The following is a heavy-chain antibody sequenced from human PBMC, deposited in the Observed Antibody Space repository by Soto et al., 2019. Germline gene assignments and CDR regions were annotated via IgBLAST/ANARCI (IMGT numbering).Heavy chain of an antibody. CDR1: GGTFSSYA. D-gene: IGHD3-22*01. J-gene: IGHJ6*02. CDR3: AGWYYYDSSGYRYGMDV. CDR2: IIPIFGTA. V-gene: IGHV1-69*13. Sequence: ASVKVSCKASGGTFSSYAISWVRQAPGQGLEWMGGIIPIFGTANHAQKFQGRVTITADESTSTAYMELSSLRSEDTAVYYCAGWYYYDSSGYRYGMDVWGQGTTVTVSS.